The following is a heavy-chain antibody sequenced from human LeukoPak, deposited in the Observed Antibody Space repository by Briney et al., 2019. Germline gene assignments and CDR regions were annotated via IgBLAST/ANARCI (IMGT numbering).Heavy chain of an antibody. CDR1: GFAFSTYW. Sequence: GGSLRLSCATSGFAFSTYWMTWVRQAPGKGLEWVANIKQDGRGKYYVDSVKGRFTISRDNAKNSLYLQMNSLRAEDTAVYYCANLRLEGWGQGTLVTVSS. V-gene: IGHV3-7*01. CDR2: IKQDGRGK. J-gene: IGHJ4*02. D-gene: IGHD3-16*01. CDR3: ANLRLEG.